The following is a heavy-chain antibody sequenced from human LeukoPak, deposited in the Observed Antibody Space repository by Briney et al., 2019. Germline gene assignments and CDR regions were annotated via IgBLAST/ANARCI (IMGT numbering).Heavy chain of an antibody. D-gene: IGHD3/OR15-3a*01. J-gene: IGHJ4*02. Sequence: GGSLRLSCAASGFTFSHAWMSWVRQTPGKGLEWVGHIKSNGDGGTVDSAAPVEGRFTISRDDSKNTLYLQMNSLKTEDTAMYYCFGLGWGWGQGNLVTVSS. CDR2: IKSNGDGGTV. V-gene: IGHV3-15*01. CDR3: FGLGWG. CDR1: GFTFSHAW.